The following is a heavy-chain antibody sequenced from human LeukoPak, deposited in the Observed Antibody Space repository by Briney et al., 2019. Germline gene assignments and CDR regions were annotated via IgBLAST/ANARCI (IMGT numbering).Heavy chain of an antibody. V-gene: IGHV3-30-3*01. J-gene: IGHJ4*02. CDR1: GFTFSSYA. Sequence: HGRSLRLSCAASGFTFSSYAMHWVRQAPGKGLEWVAVTSYDGSNKYYADSVKGRFTISRDNSKNTLYLQMNSLRADDTAVYYCARDRGVGTTPLDYWGQGTLVTVSS. CDR2: TSYDGSNK. D-gene: IGHD1-26*01. CDR3: ARDRGVGTTPLDY.